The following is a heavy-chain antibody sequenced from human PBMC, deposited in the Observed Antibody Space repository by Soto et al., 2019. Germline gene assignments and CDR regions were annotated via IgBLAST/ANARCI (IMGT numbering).Heavy chain of an antibody. V-gene: IGHV3-23*01. CDR2: ISGSGGST. Sequence: GWSVRLSCVASGLTFSSYAMSWVRQAPGKELEWVSAISGSGGSTYYADSVKGRFTISRDNSKNTLYLQMNSLRAEDTAVYYCAIEGPYIVVVPADIAYRGQGTPVTVS. J-gene: IGHJ4*02. CDR3: AIEGPYIVVVPADIAY. CDR1: GLTFSSYA. D-gene: IGHD2-2*01.